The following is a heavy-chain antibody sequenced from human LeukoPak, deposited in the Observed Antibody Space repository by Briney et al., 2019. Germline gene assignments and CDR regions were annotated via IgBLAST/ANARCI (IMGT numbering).Heavy chain of an antibody. J-gene: IGHJ5*02. D-gene: IGHD4-23*01. CDR2: IRSRPNNYAT. Sequence: GGSLRLSCAASGLIFSDSAMHWVRQASGKGLEWVGRIRSRPNNYATAYAASVKGRFTISRDGSKNTAYLQMNSLKIEDTAVYYCTRRYGANSWWFDPWGQGTLVTVSS. CDR3: TRRYGANSWWFDP. CDR1: GLIFSDSA. V-gene: IGHV3-73*01.